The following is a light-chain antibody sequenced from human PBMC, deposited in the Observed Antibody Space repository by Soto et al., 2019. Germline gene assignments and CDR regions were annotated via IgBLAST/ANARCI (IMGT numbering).Light chain of an antibody. CDR1: SANIGAGYD. V-gene: IGLV1-40*01. J-gene: IGLJ1*01. Sequence: QSLLAQPPSVSGAPGQKVTISCTGSSANIGAGYDLHWYQQLPGTAPKLLLYGNSNRPSGVPDRFSGSKSGTSASLAITGLQAEDEAYYYCQSYDSSLSAYVFGTGTKVTVL. CDR3: QSYDSSLSAYV. CDR2: GNS.